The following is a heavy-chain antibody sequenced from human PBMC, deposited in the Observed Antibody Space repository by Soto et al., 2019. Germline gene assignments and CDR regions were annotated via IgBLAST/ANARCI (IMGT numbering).Heavy chain of an antibody. V-gene: IGHV3-15*01. J-gene: IGHJ4*02. Sequence: KLGGSLRLSCAASGFTFSNAWMSWVRQAPGKGLEWVGRIKGEADGGTTDYAAPVKGRITISRDHSKDTLYLQMNSLKTEDTAVYYCTTGLSNGYYNFDYWGQGTPVTVSS. D-gene: IGHD3-22*01. CDR3: TTGLSNGYYNFDY. CDR1: GFTFSNAW. CDR2: IKGEADGGTT.